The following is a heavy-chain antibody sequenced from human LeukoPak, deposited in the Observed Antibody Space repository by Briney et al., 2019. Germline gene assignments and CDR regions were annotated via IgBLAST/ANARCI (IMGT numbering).Heavy chain of an antibody. Sequence: GGFLRLSCAASGFTFSSYAMHWVRQAPGKGLEWVAVISYDGSNKYYADSVKGRFTISRDNSKNTLYLQMNSLRAEDTAVYYCARGDSYSDFDYWGQGTLVTVSS. V-gene: IGHV3-30-3*01. D-gene: IGHD6-13*01. CDR1: GFTFSSYA. CDR2: ISYDGSNK. CDR3: ARGDSYSDFDY. J-gene: IGHJ4*02.